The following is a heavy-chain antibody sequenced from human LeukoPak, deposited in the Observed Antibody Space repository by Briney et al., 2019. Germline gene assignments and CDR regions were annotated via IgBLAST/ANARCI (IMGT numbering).Heavy chain of an antibody. V-gene: IGHV3-30*02. Sequence: GGSLRLSCAASGFTFSSYGMHWVRQAPGKGLEWVTFIRYDGSNKYYADSVKGRFTISRDNSKNTLYLQMNSLRAEDTAVYYCAKDPRIFGVEYYFGYRGQGTLVTVSS. CDR2: IRYDGSNK. CDR3: AKDPRIFGVEYYFGY. J-gene: IGHJ4*02. CDR1: GFTFSSYG. D-gene: IGHD3-3*01.